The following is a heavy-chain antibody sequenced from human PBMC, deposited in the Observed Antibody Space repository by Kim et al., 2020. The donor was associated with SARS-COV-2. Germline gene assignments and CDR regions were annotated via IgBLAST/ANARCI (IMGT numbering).Heavy chain of an antibody. CDR1: GFTFSSYA. J-gene: IGHJ2*01. D-gene: IGHD6-19*01. Sequence: GGSLRLSCAASGFTFSSYAMSWARQAPGKGLEWVSGISGSGDRTFYADSVKGRFTISRDNSKNTLFLQMNSLRAEDTAVYYCAKGPSGSGNKDFWYFDLWGRGTLVTVSS. CDR3: AKGPSGSGNKDFWYFDL. CDR2: ISGSGDRT. V-gene: IGHV3-23*01.